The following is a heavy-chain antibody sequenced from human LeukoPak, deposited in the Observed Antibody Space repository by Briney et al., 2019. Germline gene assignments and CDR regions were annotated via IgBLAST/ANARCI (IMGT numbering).Heavy chain of an antibody. V-gene: IGHV3-53*01. J-gene: IGHJ6*02. D-gene: IGHD2-2*01. CDR2: IHSGGTT. CDR1: GFTVSSNY. Sequence: PGGSLRLSCAASGFTVSSNYMSWVRQAPGKGLEWVSIIHSGGTTNYVDSVKGRFTISRDNSRNTLYLQMNSLRAEDTAVYYCARDCSSSCFPYYGMDVWGQGTTVTVSS. CDR3: ARDCSSSCFPYYGMDV.